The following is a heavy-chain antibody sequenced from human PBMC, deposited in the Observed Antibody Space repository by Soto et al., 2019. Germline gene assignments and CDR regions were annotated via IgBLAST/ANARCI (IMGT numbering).Heavy chain of an antibody. J-gene: IGHJ3*02. CDR3: AKVPPGYCSSTSCHSGAFDI. CDR1: GFAFSSYA. V-gene: IGHV3-23*01. D-gene: IGHD2-2*01. CDR2: ISGSGGST. Sequence: PGGSLRLSCAASGFAFSSYAMSWVRQAPGKGLEWVSAISGSGGSTYYADSVKGRFTISRDNSKNTLYLQMNSLRAENTAVYYCAKVPPGYCSSTSCHSGAFDIWGQGTMVTVSS.